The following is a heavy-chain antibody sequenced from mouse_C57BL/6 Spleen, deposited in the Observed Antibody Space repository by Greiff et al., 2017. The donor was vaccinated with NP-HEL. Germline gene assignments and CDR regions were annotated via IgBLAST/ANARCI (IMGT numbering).Heavy chain of an antibody. D-gene: IGHD1-1*01. V-gene: IGHV1-61*01. CDR3: ARPGSSYYFDY. CDR1: GYTFTSYW. CDR2: IYPSDSET. J-gene: IGHJ2*01. Sequence: VQLQQPGAELVRPGSSVKLSCKASGYTFTSYWMDWVKQRPGQGLEWIGNIYPSDSETHYNQKFKDKATLTVDKSSSTAYMQLSSLTSEDSAVYYCARPGSSYYFDYWGQGTTLTVSS.